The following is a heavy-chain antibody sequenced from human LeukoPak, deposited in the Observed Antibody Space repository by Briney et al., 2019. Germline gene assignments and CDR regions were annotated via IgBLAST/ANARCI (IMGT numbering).Heavy chain of an antibody. Sequence: SETLSLTCTVSGGSIGNYYWSWMRQPPGKGLEWIGYIFYGGGTKYNPSLESRVTISVDTSKNQFSLKLSSVTAADTAVYYCARGLSGSYYDYWGQGTLVTVSS. V-gene: IGHV4-59*01. CDR3: ARGLSGSYYDY. D-gene: IGHD1-26*01. CDR1: GGSIGNYY. J-gene: IGHJ4*02. CDR2: IFYGGGT.